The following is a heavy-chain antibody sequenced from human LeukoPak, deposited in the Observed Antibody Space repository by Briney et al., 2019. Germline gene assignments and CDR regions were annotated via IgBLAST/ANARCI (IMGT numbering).Heavy chain of an antibody. CDR3: GGLAVFDY. Sequence: PGGSLRLSCAASGFTFSSYWMSWARQAPGKGLEWVTFIRSDGSDKYYADSVKGRFTISRDNSRNTLYLQMNSLRPEDTAVYYCGGLAVFDYWGQGTLVTVSS. D-gene: IGHD2-15*01. V-gene: IGHV3-30*02. J-gene: IGHJ4*02. CDR2: IRSDGSDK. CDR1: GFTFSSYW.